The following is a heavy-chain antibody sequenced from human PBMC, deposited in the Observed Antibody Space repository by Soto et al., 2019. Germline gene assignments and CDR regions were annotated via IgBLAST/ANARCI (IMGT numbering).Heavy chain of an antibody. CDR3: ARDNRKDYGSGSLFVFWFDN. V-gene: IGHV4-4*07. D-gene: IGHD3-10*01. CDR1: GGCISSYY. Sequence: XETLSLACTVSGGCISSYYWSGIVQPAGKGLEWIGRIYTSVRTNYNPPLQSRVTMSVDTSKSQFSLQLSSVTAAATAVYYCARDNRKDYGSGSLFVFWFDNWGQVTLVTV. CDR2: IYTSVRT. J-gene: IGHJ5*02.